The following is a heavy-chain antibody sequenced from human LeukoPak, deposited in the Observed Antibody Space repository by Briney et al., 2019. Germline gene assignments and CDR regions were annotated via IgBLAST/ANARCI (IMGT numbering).Heavy chain of an antibody. CDR3: ARASTTVVTIDY. J-gene: IGHJ4*02. CDR2: IYYSGST. Sequence: PSETLSLTCTVSGGSISSYYWSWIRQPPGKGLEWIGYIYYSGSTNYNPSLKSRVTISVDTSKNQFSLNLSSVTAADTAVYYCARASTTVVTIDYWGQGTLVTVSS. CDR1: GGSISSYY. V-gene: IGHV4-59*01. D-gene: IGHD4-23*01.